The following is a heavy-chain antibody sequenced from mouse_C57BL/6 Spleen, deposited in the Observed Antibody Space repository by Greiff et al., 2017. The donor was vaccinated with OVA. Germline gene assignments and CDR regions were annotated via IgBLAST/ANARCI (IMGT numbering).Heavy chain of an antibody. D-gene: IGHD4-1*01. CDR2: IYPRSGNT. V-gene: IGHV1-81*01. CDR1: GYTFTSYG. Sequence: VQRVESGAELARPGASVKLSCKASGYTFTSYGISWVKQRTGQGLEWIGEIYPRSGNTYYNEKFKGKATLTADKSSSTAYMDLRSLTSEDSAVYFCARSNWDPYWGQGTLVTVSA. J-gene: IGHJ3*01. CDR3: ARSNWDPY.